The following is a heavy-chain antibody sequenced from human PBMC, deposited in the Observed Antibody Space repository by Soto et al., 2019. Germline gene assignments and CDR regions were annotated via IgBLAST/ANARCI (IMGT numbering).Heavy chain of an antibody. V-gene: IGHV4-59*01. Sequence: PSETLSLTCTISGGSISVYYWSWIRQPPGQALEWIGYIYDSGSPYYNPSLRGRVIISADTSKNQIPLKLTSATAADTAVYYCARGVGSSPPRYWGRGTLVTVSS. J-gene: IGHJ4*02. CDR2: IYDSGSP. D-gene: IGHD1-26*01. CDR1: GGSISVYY. CDR3: ARGVGSSPPRY.